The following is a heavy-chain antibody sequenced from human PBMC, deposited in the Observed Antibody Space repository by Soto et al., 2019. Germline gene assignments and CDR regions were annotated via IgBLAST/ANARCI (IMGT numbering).Heavy chain of an antibody. CDR2: IYYSGST. Sequence: SETLSLTCTVSGCSISIYYWSWIRQPPGKGLEWIGYIYYSGSTNYNPSLKSRVTISVDTSKNQFSLKLSSVTAADTAVYYCARDAAHWDSRGYWNRNFDYWGQGTLVSVSS. CDR3: ARDAAHWDSRGYWNRNFDY. V-gene: IGHV4-59*01. J-gene: IGHJ4*02. CDR1: GCSISIYY. D-gene: IGHD3-22*01.